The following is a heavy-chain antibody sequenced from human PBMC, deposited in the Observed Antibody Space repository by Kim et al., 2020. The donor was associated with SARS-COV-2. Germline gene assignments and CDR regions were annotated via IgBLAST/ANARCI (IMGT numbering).Heavy chain of an antibody. Sequence: SETLSLTCTVSGGSISSSSYYWGWIRQPPGKGLEWIGSIYYSGSTYYNPSLKSRVTISVDTSKNQFSLKLSSVTAADTAVYYCARQMAGYCSGATLTPCYGMDVWGQGTTVTVSS. CDR1: GGSISSSSYY. D-gene: IGHD2-15*01. V-gene: IGHV4-39*01. J-gene: IGHJ6*02. CDR3: ARQMAGYCSGATLTPCYGMDV. CDR2: IYYSGST.